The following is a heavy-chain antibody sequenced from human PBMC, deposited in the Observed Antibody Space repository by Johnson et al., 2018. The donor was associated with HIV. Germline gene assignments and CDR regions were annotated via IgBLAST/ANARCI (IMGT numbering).Heavy chain of an antibody. CDR1: GFTFSNNW. D-gene: IGHD3-10*01. CDR2: IKGDGSEK. CDR3: ARPIARGASDI. Sequence: VQLVESGGGLVQPGGSLRLSCRASGFTFSNNWMNWVRQAPGKGLEWVANIKGDGSEKYHVDSVRGRFTISRDNAKNSLYLQMDRLRAEDTAIYYCARPIARGASDIWGQGTMVTVSS. V-gene: IGHV3-7*05. J-gene: IGHJ3*02.